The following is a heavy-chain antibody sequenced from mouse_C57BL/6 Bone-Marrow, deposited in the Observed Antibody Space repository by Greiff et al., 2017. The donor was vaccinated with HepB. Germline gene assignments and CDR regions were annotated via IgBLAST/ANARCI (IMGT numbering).Heavy chain of an antibody. J-gene: IGHJ4*01. CDR2: ISNGGGST. D-gene: IGHD1-1*01. CDR3: ANYYGSSNGAMDY. Sequence: EVQLVESGGGLVQPGGSLKLSCAASGFTFSDYYMYWVRQTPEKRLEWVAYISNGGGSTYYPDTVKGRFTISRDNAKNTLYLQMSRLKSEDTAMYYCANYYGSSNGAMDYWGQGTSVTVSS. V-gene: IGHV5-12*01. CDR1: GFTFSDYY.